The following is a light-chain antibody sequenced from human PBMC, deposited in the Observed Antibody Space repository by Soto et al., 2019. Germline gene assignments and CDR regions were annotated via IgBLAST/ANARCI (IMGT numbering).Light chain of an antibody. CDR1: QSISSW. Sequence: DIQMTQSPSTLSASVGDRVTITCRASQSISSWLGWYQQKPGKAPKLLIYKASSLESGVPSRFSGSGSGTEFTFTISSLQADDFANYYCQQYNSYSITFGQGTRLEIK. J-gene: IGKJ5*01. CDR2: KAS. V-gene: IGKV1-5*03. CDR3: QQYNSYSIT.